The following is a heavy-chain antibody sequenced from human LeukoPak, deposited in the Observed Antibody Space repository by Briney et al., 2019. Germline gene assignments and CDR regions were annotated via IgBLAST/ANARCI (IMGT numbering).Heavy chain of an antibody. Sequence: GGSLRLSCSASGFTFNSLPMGWVRPAPGKGLEWVLALSGSGGSTYHADSVKGRFTMPRDKSTDTLYLHIKSLRADAPVLYDCSDDWAACACYYWGQGTLVTVS. CDR3: SDDWAACACYY. J-gene: IGHJ4*02. D-gene: IGHD6-25*01. V-gene: IGHV3-23*01. CDR2: LSGSGGST. CDR1: GFTFNSLP.